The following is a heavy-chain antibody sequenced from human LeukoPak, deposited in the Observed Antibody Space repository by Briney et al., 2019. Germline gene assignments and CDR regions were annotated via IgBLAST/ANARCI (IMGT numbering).Heavy chain of an antibody. Sequence: PRGSLRLSCAASGFTVSNNYMSWVRQAPGKGLEWVSVIYSGGTTYYADSVKGRFSISRDNSNNTLYLQMNSLRAEDTAVYYCAKDTLADDFLIGYGFDYWGQGTLVTVSS. D-gene: IGHD3-3*01. V-gene: IGHV3-53*01. CDR1: GFTVSNNY. J-gene: IGHJ4*02. CDR2: IYSGGTT. CDR3: AKDTLADDFLIGYGFDY.